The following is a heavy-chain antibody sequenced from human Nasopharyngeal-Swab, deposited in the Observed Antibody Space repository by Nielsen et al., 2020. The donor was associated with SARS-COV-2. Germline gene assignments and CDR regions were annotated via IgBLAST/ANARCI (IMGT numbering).Heavy chain of an antibody. CDR3: AKETYNSTYYFFDS. D-gene: IGHD4-11*01. Sequence: GESLKLSCASSGFMFDDYAMHWVRQTPGKGLEWVSLISKDGGTTYYADSVKGRFTISRDNSKNSLYLQVNSLRTEDTALYYCAKETYNSTYYFFDSWGQGTLVTVS. V-gene: IGHV3-43*02. CDR2: ISKDGGTT. J-gene: IGHJ4*02. CDR1: GFMFDDYA.